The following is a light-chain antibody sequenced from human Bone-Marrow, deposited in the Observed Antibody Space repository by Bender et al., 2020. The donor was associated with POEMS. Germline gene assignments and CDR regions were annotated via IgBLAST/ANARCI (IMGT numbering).Light chain of an antibody. Sequence: QSLLTQPPSVSGAPGQRITFSCSGSSSNIGAGFDVHWYQQLPGTAPKLLIHNNNNRPSGVPARFSGSRSGTSASLAISGLQSEDEADYYCAVWDDSLNGWVFGGGTKLTVL. CDR3: AVWDDSLNGWV. J-gene: IGLJ3*02. CDR2: NNN. CDR1: SSNIGAGFD. V-gene: IGLV1-50*01.